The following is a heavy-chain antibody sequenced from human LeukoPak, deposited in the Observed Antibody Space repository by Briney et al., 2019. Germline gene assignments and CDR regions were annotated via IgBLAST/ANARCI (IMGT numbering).Heavy chain of an antibody. CDR1: RYTFTGYY. D-gene: IGHD3-10*01. Sequence: ASVKVSCKASRYTFTGYYMHWVRQAPGHGLEWMGWINPDSGGTNYAQRVQGRVTMTRDTSIRTVYMELSRLRSDDTAVYYCANTYALGNYYKGGFDPWGQGTLVTVSS. CDR2: INPDSGGT. V-gene: IGHV1-2*02. J-gene: IGHJ5*02. CDR3: ANTYALGNYYKGGFDP.